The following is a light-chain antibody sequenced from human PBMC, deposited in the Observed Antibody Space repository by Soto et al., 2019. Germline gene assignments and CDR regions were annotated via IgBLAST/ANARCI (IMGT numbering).Light chain of an antibody. Sequence: QSALTQPASVSGSPEQSITISCTGTSSDVGAYNLVSWYQQHPGKAPRLIIYEGSKRPSGISHRFSGSKSDNTASLTISGLQAEDEADYYCNSYTSSSTLDVFGTGTKVTVL. V-gene: IGLV2-14*02. CDR3: NSYTSSSTLDV. CDR1: SSDVGAYNL. CDR2: EGS. J-gene: IGLJ1*01.